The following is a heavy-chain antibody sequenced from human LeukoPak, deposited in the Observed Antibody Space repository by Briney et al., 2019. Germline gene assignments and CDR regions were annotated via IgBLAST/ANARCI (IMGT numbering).Heavy chain of an antibody. CDR2: INPNSGGT. Sequence: WASVKVSCKASGYTFTDYYMHWVRQAPGQGLEWMGWINPNSGGTNYAQKFQGRVTMTRGTSISTAYMELSRLRSDDTAVYYCARGVYDSSGYYHFDYWGQGTLVTVSS. CDR1: GYTFTDYY. V-gene: IGHV1-2*02. D-gene: IGHD3-22*01. CDR3: ARGVYDSSGYYHFDY. J-gene: IGHJ4*02.